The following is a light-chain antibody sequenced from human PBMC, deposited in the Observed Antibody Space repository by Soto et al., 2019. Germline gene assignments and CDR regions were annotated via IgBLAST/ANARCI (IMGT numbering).Light chain of an antibody. V-gene: IGKV1-5*03. CDR3: QQYNTYPLT. CDR1: QSISTW. CDR2: KAS. Sequence: DIQMTQSPCTLSASVGDRVTFTCRASQSISTWLAWYQQKPGKAPKLLIYKASSLEGGVPSRFSGGGSGTDFNISISTLQPDDFATYYCQQYNTYPLTFGGGTTVEIK. J-gene: IGKJ4*01.